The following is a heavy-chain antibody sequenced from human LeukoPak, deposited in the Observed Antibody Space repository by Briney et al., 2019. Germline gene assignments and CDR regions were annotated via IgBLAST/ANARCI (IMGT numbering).Heavy chain of an antibody. CDR1: VGTFSSYA. J-gene: IGHJ5*02. CDR2: IIPIFGTA. CDR3: ARAPCSSTSCYVFAWFDP. V-gene: IGHV1-69*05. Sequence: ASVKVSCKASVGTFSSYAISWVRQAPGQGLEWMGGIIPIFGTANYAQKFQSRVTTTTDESTSTAYMELSSLRSEDTAVYYCARAPCSSTSCYVFAWFDPWGQGTLVTVSS. D-gene: IGHD2-2*01.